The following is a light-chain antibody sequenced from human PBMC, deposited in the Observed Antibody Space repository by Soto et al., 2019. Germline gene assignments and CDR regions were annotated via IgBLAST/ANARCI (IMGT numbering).Light chain of an antibody. Sequence: DIQMTQSPSTLSASVGDRVTITCLASQTISSWLAWYQQKPGKAPKLLIYKASTLKSGVPSRFSGSGSGTDFTLTISRLEPEDFAVYYCQQRSNWPLNFGGGTKVDIK. CDR3: QQRSNWPLN. J-gene: IGKJ4*01. V-gene: IGKV1-5*03. CDR1: QTISSW. CDR2: KAS.